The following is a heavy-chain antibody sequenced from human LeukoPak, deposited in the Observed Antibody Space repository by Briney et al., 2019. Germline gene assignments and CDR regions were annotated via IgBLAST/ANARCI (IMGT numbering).Heavy chain of an antibody. J-gene: IGHJ4*02. CDR2: INPNSGGT. CDR1: GYTFTGYY. D-gene: IGHD1-26*01. V-gene: IGHV1-2*06. CDR3: ARWSGGSYYEVGFDY. Sequence: ASVKVSCKASGYTFTGYYMHRVRQAPGQGLEWMGRINPNSGGTNYAQKFQGRVTMTRDTSISTAYMELSRLRSDDTAVYYCARWSGGSYYEVGFDYWGQGTLVTVSS.